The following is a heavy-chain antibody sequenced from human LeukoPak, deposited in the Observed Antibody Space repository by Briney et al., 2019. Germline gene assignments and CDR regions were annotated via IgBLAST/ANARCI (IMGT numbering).Heavy chain of an antibody. CDR3: ARQIASAGTAGFDF. CDR1: GGSISSYY. D-gene: IGHD6-13*01. J-gene: IGHJ4*02. V-gene: IGHV4-4*07. Sequence: SETLSLTCTVPGGSISSYYWSWIRQPAGKGLEWIGRIYSTGSTNYNPSLKSRVAMSVDTSKNQFSLRLRSVTAADTAVYYCARQIASAGTAGFDFWGQGALVTVSS. CDR2: IYSTGST.